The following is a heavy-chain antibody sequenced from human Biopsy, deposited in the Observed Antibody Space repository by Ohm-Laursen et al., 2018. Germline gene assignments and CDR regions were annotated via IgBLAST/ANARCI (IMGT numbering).Heavy chain of an antibody. V-gene: IGHV1-58*02. Sequence: SVKVSCKASEFTFSRYAMQWVRQTRGQRLEWIGWIALGSGKTDYARNFQERVSITRDMSTGTGYMDLSGLRSEDTAVYYCAAGYYDTSGYYYRLNCFDVWGQGTMVTVSP. CDR2: IALGSGKT. CDR3: AAGYYDTSGYYYRLNCFDV. J-gene: IGHJ3*01. D-gene: IGHD3-22*01. CDR1: EFTFSRYA.